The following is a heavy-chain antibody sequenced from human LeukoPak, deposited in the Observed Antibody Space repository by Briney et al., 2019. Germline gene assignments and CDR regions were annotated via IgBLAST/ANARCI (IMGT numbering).Heavy chain of an antibody. CDR1: GFTFSSYW. V-gene: IGHV3-74*01. CDR3: ARDPRGYGDYVAFYS. D-gene: IGHD4-17*01. J-gene: IGHJ5*01. Sequence: GGSLRLACAPSGFTFSSYWMHWVRQAPGKGLVWVSRINSDGSSTSYADSVKGRFTISRDNAKNTLYLQMNSLRAEDTAVYYCARDPRGYGDYVAFYSWGQGTLVTVSS. CDR2: INSDGSST.